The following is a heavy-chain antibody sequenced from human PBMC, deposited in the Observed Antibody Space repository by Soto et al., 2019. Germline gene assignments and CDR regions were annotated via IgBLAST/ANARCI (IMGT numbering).Heavy chain of an antibody. CDR2: INPSGGST. D-gene: IGHD6-13*01. Sequence: GASVKVSWKASGYTFTSYYMHWVRQAPGQGLEWMGIINPSGGSTSYAQKFQGRVTMTRDPSTSTVYMELRSLRSEDTAVYYCARGACCLKYSSSWYLFDYWGQGPLVTLSS. V-gene: IGHV1-46*03. CDR3: ARGACCLKYSSSWYLFDY. CDR1: GYTFTSYY. J-gene: IGHJ4*02.